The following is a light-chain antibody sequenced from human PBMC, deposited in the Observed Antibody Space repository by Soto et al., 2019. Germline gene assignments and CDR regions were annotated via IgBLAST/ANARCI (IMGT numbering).Light chain of an antibody. J-gene: IGLJ2*01. CDR3: SSYTTSSSVI. Sequence: QSALTQPASVSGSPGQSIAISCNGTSSDIGTYDYVSWYQQHPGKAPKLMLFDVNHRPSGVSDRFFGSKSGNTASLTISGLQAEDEADYSCSSYTTSSSVIFGGGTKLTVL. CDR1: SSDIGTYDY. V-gene: IGLV2-14*03. CDR2: DVN.